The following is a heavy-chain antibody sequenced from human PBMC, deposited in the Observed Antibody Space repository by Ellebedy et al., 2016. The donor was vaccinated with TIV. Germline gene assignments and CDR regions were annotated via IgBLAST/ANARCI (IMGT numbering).Heavy chain of an antibody. CDR2: ISGVGGST. CDR3: TKRVTMVREVSTYYHYAMDV. Sequence: ESLKISCAVSGHTFSSHTMSRLRQAPEKGPECVSAISGVGGSTYYADSVKGRFTIYRDNSKNTLYLQMNSLRAEDTAVYYCTKRVTMVREVSTYYHYAMDVWGQGTTVTVSS. D-gene: IGHD3-10*01. J-gene: IGHJ6*02. V-gene: IGHV3-23*01. CDR1: GHTFSSHT.